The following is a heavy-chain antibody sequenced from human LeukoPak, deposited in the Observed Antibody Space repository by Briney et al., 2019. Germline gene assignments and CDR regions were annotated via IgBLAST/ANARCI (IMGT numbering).Heavy chain of an antibody. Sequence: SVKVSCKASGGTFSSYAISWVRQAPGQGLEWMGGIIPIFGTANYAQKFQGRVTITTDASTSPAYMELSSLRSEDTAVYYCASDGSASTLKFDYWGQGTLVTVSS. CDR2: IIPIFGTA. D-gene: IGHD2-2*03. CDR3: ASDGSASTLKFDY. J-gene: IGHJ4*02. V-gene: IGHV1-69*05. CDR1: GGTFSSYA.